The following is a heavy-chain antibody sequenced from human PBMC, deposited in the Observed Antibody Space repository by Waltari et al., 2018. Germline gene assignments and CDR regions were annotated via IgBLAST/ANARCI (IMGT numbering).Heavy chain of an antibody. Sequence: QVQLQESGPGLVKPSETLSLTCTVSGGSISSHYLRWIRQPPGKGLEWIGYIYYSGSTNYNPSLKSRVTISVDTSKNQFSLKLSSVTAADTAVYYCASCGDNYYYYGMDVWGQGTTVTVSS. V-gene: IGHV4-59*11. D-gene: IGHD4-17*01. CDR1: GGSISSHY. J-gene: IGHJ6*02. CDR2: IYYSGST. CDR3: ASCGDNYYYYGMDV.